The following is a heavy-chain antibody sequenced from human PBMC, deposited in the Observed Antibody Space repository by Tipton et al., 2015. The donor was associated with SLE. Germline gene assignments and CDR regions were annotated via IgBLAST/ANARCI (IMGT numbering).Heavy chain of an antibody. D-gene: IGHD6-19*01. V-gene: IGHV1-18*01. Sequence: QLVQSGGEVKKPGASVKVSCKTSGYSFKNYGASWVRQAPGQGLEWMGWISGFNGNSNYAQSLQGRVTMATETSTSTAYMELRSLRFDDTAVYYCARDMAVAGGFNAMDVWGQGTTVTVSS. CDR2: ISGFNGNS. J-gene: IGHJ6*02. CDR3: ARDMAVAGGFNAMDV. CDR1: GYSFKNYG.